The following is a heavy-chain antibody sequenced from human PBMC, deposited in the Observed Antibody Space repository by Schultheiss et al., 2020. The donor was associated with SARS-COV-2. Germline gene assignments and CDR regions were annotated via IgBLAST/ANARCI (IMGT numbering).Heavy chain of an antibody. CDR2: IGTAGDT. CDR3: AKCVFGSSWTVLSTYYYYGMDV. D-gene: IGHD6-13*01. Sequence: GESLKISCAASGFTFDDYAMHWVRQAPGKGLEWVSGIGTAGDTYYPGSVKGRFTISRDNSKNTLYLQMNSLRAEDTAVYYCAKCVFGSSWTVLSTYYYYGMDVWGQGTTVTVSS. CDR1: GFTFDDYA. V-gene: IGHV3-13*01. J-gene: IGHJ6*02.